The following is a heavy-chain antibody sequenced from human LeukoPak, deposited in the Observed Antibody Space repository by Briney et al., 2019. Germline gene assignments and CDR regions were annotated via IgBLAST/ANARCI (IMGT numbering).Heavy chain of an antibody. D-gene: IGHD3-10*01. CDR2: IKQDGSEK. J-gene: IGHJ6*04. Sequence: GGSLRLSCAASGFTFSSYRMSWVRQAPGKGLEWVANIKQDGSEKYYVDSVKGRFTISRDNAKNSLYLQMNSLRAEDTAVYYCARDLYYGSGSYYPLYYYYGMDVWGKGTTVTVSS. V-gene: IGHV3-7*03. CDR3: ARDLYYGSGSYYPLYYYYGMDV. CDR1: GFTFSSYR.